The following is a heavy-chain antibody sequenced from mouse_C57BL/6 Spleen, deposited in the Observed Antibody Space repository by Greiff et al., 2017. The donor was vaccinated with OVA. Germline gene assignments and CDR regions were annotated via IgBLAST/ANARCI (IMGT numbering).Heavy chain of an antibody. Sequence: EVQLQQSGAELVKPGASVKLSCTASGFNIKDTYMHWVKQRPEQGLEWIGRIDPANGNTKYDPKFQGKATITADTSSNTAYLQLSSLTSEDTAVYYCARPPLYYGYSAWFAYWGQGTLVTVSA. J-gene: IGHJ3*01. CDR2: IDPANGNT. CDR3: ARPPLYYGYSAWFAY. D-gene: IGHD2-2*01. V-gene: IGHV14-3*02. CDR1: GFNIKDTY.